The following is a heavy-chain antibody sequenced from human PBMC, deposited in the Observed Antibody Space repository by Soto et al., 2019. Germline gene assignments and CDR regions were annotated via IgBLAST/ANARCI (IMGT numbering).Heavy chain of an antibody. J-gene: IGHJ6*03. D-gene: IGHD2-8*02. CDR3: AKDEYWESHFYYFMDL. CDR1: GFTFSSYA. V-gene: IGHV3-30*18. CDR2: ISHDGNVN. Sequence: QVQLVESGGGVVQPGRSLRLSCEAPGFTFSSYAMHWVRQAPGKGLEWVAVISHDGNVNYYSESVKGRFTMSRDNSKDTLYLQMDSLRTEDTAVYFCAKDEYWESHFYYFMDLWGKGTPVTVSS.